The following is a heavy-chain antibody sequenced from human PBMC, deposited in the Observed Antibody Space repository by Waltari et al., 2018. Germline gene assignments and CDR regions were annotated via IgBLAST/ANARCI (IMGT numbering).Heavy chain of an antibody. CDR3: ARPLLGQLQFDY. Sequence: EVQLVQSGAEVKKPGESLRISCKGSGYSFTSDSVGWLRKLPGKGLDWMGIIYPGDSDTRYSPSFQGQVTISADKSISTAYLQWSSLKASDTAMYYCARPLLGQLQFDYWGQGTLVTVSS. CDR2: IYPGDSDT. J-gene: IGHJ4*02. CDR1: GYSFTSDS. V-gene: IGHV5-51*01. D-gene: IGHD6-6*01.